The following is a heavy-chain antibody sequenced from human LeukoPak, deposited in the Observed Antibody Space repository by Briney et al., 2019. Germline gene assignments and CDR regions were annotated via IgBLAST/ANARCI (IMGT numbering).Heavy chain of an antibody. D-gene: IGHD6-19*01. J-gene: IGHJ4*02. V-gene: IGHV3-7*01. CDR1: GFTFDDYA. CDR3: TRDSGRFRLDY. Sequence: GGSLRLSCAASGFTFDDYAMHWVRQAPGKGLEWVASINEDGSEKYYVDSVKGRFTVSRDNAKNSLYLQMNSLRVEDTAVYYCTRDSGRFRLDYWGQGILVTVSS. CDR2: INEDGSEK.